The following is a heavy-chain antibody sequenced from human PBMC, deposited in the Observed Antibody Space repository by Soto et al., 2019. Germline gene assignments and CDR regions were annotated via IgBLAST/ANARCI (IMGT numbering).Heavy chain of an antibody. J-gene: IGHJ4*02. Sequence: QVQLVQSGAEVKKPGASVKVSCKASGYTITTYFMQWVRQAPGQGLEWVGIINPSDGTTSYAQKVQGRVTISRDTSTNTVYMDPSSMRSEDTAVYYCETSLQLRKGWAFDYWGQGTLVTVSS. CDR3: ETSLQLRKGWAFDY. CDR1: GYTITTYF. D-gene: IGHD1-7*01. CDR2: INPSDGTT. V-gene: IGHV1-46*01.